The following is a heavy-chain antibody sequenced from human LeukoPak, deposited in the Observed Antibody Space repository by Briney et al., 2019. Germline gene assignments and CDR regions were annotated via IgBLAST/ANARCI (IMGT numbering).Heavy chain of an antibody. CDR1: GGSISSYY. CDR3: QGDVGGREGLDY. J-gene: IGHJ4*02. CDR2: IYYSGST. Sequence: SETLSLTCTVPGGSISSYYWSWIRQPPGKGLEWIGYIYYSGSTNYNPSLKSRATISVETSKKQSSLKLSSVNLGATPGFHVQGDVGGREGLDYWGQGTLVTVSS. V-gene: IGHV4-59*01. D-gene: IGHD5-24*01.